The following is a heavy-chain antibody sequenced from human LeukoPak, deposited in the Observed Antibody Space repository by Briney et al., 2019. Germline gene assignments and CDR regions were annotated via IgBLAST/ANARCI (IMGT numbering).Heavy chain of an antibody. D-gene: IGHD6-13*01. CDR1: GGSISSYY. V-gene: IGHV4-4*07. CDR3: ARDPTYSSSWDWFDP. J-gene: IGHJ5*02. Sequence: PSETLSLTCTVSGGSISSYYWSWIRQPAGKGLEWIGRIYTSGRTNYNPSLKSRVTMSVDTSKNQFSLKLSSVTAADTAVYYCARDPTYSSSWDWFDPWGQGTLVTVSS. CDR2: IYTSGRT.